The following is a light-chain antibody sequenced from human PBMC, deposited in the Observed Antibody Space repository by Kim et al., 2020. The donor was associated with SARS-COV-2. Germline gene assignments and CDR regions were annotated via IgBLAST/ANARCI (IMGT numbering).Light chain of an antibody. J-gene: IGKJ4*01. CDR1: QTISNF. CDR2: GAS. V-gene: IGKV1-39*01. Sequence: DIQMTQSPSSLSASVGDRVTITCRASQTISNFLNWYQQKPGKAPKLLIYGASSLQSGVPSRFSGSGSGTDFTLTISNLQPDDFASYDCQQSYSSPLTFGGGTKVDIK. CDR3: QQSYSSPLT.